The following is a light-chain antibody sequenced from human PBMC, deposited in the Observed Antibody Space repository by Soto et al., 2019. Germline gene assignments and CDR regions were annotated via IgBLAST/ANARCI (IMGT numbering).Light chain of an antibody. CDR1: QRISTY. CDR3: QQSYSAPRT. V-gene: IGKV1-39*01. Sequence: DIQMTQSPSSLSASVGDRLTIACRASQRISTYLNWYQAKPGKAPKLLIYAASNLQSGVPSRFSGSGSGTDFTLTISSLQPEAFATYYCQQSYSAPRTFGPGTKVDIK. J-gene: IGKJ3*01. CDR2: AAS.